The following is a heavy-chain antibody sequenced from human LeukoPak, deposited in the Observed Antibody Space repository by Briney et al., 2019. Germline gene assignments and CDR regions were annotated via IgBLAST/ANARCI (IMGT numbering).Heavy chain of an antibody. CDR1: GGSISSGGYS. CDR3: ATRSVSTVVTHDAFDI. Sequence: PSETLSLTCAASGGSISSGGYSWSWIRQPPGKGLEWIGYIYHSGSTYYNPSLKSRVTISVDRSKNQFSLKLSSVTAADTAVYYCATRSVSTVVTHDAFDIWGQGTMVTVSS. CDR2: IYHSGST. J-gene: IGHJ3*02. V-gene: IGHV4-30-2*01. D-gene: IGHD4-23*01.